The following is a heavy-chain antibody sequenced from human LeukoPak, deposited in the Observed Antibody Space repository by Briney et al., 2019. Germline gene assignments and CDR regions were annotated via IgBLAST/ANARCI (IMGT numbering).Heavy chain of an antibody. CDR1: GYTFTTYD. D-gene: IGHD3-10*01. Sequence: GASVKVSCKASGYTFTTYDINWVRQATGQGLKWMGRMNPNSGNTGYAQKFQGRVAMTRNTSMSTAYMELSSLRSEDTAVYYCARANYYGSGKKDLDYWGQGTLVTVSS. J-gene: IGHJ4*02. V-gene: IGHV1-8*01. CDR2: MNPNSGNT. CDR3: ARANYYGSGKKDLDY.